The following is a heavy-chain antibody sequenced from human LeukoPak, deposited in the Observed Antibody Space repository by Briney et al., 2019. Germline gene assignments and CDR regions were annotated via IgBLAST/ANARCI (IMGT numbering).Heavy chain of an antibody. Sequence: ASVKVSCKASGYTFTGYYMHWVRQAPGQGLEWMGWINPNSGGTNYAQKFQGRVTMTRDTSISTAYMELSRLRSDDTAVYYCARDRADYYDSSRYCVWGQGTLVTVSS. CDR2: INPNSGGT. V-gene: IGHV1-2*02. CDR3: ARDRADYYDSSRYCV. J-gene: IGHJ4*02. CDR1: GYTFTGYY. D-gene: IGHD3-22*01.